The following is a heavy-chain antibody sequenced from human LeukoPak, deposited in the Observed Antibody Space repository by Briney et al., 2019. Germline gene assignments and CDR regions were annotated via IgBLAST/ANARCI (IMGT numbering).Heavy chain of an antibody. Sequence: SETLSLTCAVYGGSFSSYYLSWIRQPPGKGLEWIGEINHSGSTNYNPSLKSRVTISVDTSKNQFSLKLSSVTAADTAVYYCASLKSGYQLPGDYWGQGTLVTVSS. D-gene: IGHD2-2*01. J-gene: IGHJ4*02. CDR2: INHSGST. CDR3: ASLKSGYQLPGDY. CDR1: GGSFSSYY. V-gene: IGHV4-34*01.